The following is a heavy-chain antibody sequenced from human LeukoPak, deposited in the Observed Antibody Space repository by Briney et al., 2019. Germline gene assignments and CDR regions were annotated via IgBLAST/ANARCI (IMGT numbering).Heavy chain of an antibody. D-gene: IGHD6-19*01. CDR2: INHSGST. CDR1: GGSFSGYY. J-gene: IGHJ4*02. Sequence: PSETLSLTCAVYGGSFSGYYWSWIRQPPGKGLEWIGEINHSGSTNYNPSLKSRVTISVDTSKNQFSLKLSSVTAADTAVYYCARDFPAVAGNSEDESLFNDYWGQGTLVTVSS. CDR3: ARDFPAVAGNSEDESLFNDY. V-gene: IGHV4-34*01.